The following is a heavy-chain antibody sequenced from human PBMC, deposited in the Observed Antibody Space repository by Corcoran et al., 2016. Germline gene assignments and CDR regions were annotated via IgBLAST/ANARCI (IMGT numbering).Heavy chain of an antibody. CDR1: GYTFTSYG. CDR2: ISAYDGNT. Sequence: QVQLVQSGAEVKKPGASVKVSCKASGYTFTSYGISWVRQAPGQGLEWMGWISAYDGNTNYAQKLQGRVTMTTDTSTSTASMELRSLRSDDTAGYVGARDGLVSYPDYWGQGTLFTVSS. CDR3: ARDGLVSYPDY. J-gene: IGHJ4*02. D-gene: IGHD1-26*01. V-gene: IGHV1-18*01.